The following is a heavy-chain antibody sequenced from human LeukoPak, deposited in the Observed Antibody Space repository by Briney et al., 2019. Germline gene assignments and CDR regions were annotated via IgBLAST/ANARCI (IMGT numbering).Heavy chain of an antibody. J-gene: IGHJ4*02. CDR2: IYYSGST. Sequence: ASETLSLTCTVSGGSISSYYWSWIRQPPGKGLEWIGYIYYSGSTNYNPSLKSRVTISVDTSENQFSLKLSSVTAADTAVYYCANSIVGAATAIDYWGQGTLVTVSS. CDR1: GGSISSYY. CDR3: ANSIVGAATAIDY. D-gene: IGHD1-26*01. V-gene: IGHV4-59*08.